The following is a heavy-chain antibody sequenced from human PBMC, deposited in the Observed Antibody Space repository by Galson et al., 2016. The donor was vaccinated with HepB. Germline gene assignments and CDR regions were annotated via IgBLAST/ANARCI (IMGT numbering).Heavy chain of an antibody. V-gene: IGHV3-74*01. D-gene: IGHD5-18*01. CDR3: ARDNDGYSFEF. Sequence: SLRLSCAASGFTFSMHWVHWARQAPRKGLVLVSRIERDGRHTVYADSVRGRFSITRDNAKNTLYLQMNSLRAEDTAVYYCARDNDGYSFEFWGQGTLVTVSS. J-gene: IGHJ4*02. CDR2: IERDGRHT. CDR1: GFTFSMHW.